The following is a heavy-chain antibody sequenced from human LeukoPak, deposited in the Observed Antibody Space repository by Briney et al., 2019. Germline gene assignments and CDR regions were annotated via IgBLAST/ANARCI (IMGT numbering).Heavy chain of an antibody. CDR2: ISGSGGST. J-gene: IGHJ5*02. CDR3: AKAWYSSSLTPQLFYP. Sequence: GGSLRLSCAASGFTFRSYGMSWGRQAPGKGLEWVSAISGSGGSTYYADSVKGRFTIYRDNAKNTLYLQMNSLRAEDTAVYYCAKAWYSSSLTPQLFYPWGQGTLVTVSS. D-gene: IGHD6-13*01. CDR1: GFTFRSYG. V-gene: IGHV3-23*01.